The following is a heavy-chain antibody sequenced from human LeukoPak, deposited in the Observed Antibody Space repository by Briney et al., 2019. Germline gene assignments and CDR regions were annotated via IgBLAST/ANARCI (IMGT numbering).Heavy chain of an antibody. J-gene: IGHJ3*02. CDR1: GFTFSSYA. CDR2: ISGSGGST. V-gene: IGHV3-23*01. D-gene: IGHD3-9*01. Sequence: GGSLRLSCAASGFTFSSYAMSWVRQAPGKGLEWVSAISGSGGSTYYADSVKGRFTISRDNSKNTLYLQMNSLRAEDTAVYYCASPYRYDILTGLRPLDIWGQGTMVTVSS. CDR3: ASPYRYDILTGLRPLDI.